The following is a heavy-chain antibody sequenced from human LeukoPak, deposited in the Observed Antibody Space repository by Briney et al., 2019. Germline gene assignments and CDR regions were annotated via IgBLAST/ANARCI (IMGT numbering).Heavy chain of an antibody. D-gene: IGHD3-22*01. CDR2: IRYDGSNT. V-gene: IGHV3-30*02. Sequence: PGGXLRLSCAASGFTFSSYGMHWVRQAPGKGLEWVAFIRYDGSNTSYEDSVKGRFPISRDNSKNTLYLQMNSLRAEDTAVYYCAKDSPPVGYYDSSGYPGAFDIWGQGTMVTVSS. J-gene: IGHJ3*02. CDR3: AKDSPPVGYYDSSGYPGAFDI. CDR1: GFTFSSYG.